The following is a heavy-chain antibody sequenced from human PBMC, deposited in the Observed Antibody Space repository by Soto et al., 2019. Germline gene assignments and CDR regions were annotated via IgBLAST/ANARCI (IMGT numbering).Heavy chain of an antibody. Sequence: PGGSLRLSCSASGFIFSNYNMDWVRQAPGKGLEWISYISRSSRARLYTDSVRGRFTISRDNAKNSLFLQMNSLRDEDTAVYYCARDSERGYGMDVWGQGTKVTVSS. CDR2: ISRSSRAR. CDR3: ARDSERGYGMDV. CDR1: GFIFSNYN. V-gene: IGHV3-48*02. D-gene: IGHD1-26*01. J-gene: IGHJ6*02.